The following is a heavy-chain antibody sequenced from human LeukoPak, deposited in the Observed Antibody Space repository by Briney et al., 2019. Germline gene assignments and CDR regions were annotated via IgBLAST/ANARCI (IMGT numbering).Heavy chain of an antibody. CDR2: INHSGST. D-gene: IGHD3-3*01. CDR3: ARGYYDLWSGYSYYFDY. Sequence: SETLSLTCAVYGGSFSGYYWSWIRQPPGKGLEWIGEINHSGSTNYNPSLKSRVTISVDTSKNQFSLKLSSVTAADTAVYYCARGYYDLWSGYSYYFDYWGQGTLVTVSS. J-gene: IGHJ4*02. CDR1: GGSFSGYY. V-gene: IGHV4-34*01.